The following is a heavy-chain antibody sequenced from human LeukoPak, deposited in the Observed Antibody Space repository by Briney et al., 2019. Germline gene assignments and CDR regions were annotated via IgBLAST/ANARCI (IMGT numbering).Heavy chain of an antibody. V-gene: IGHV3-23*01. CDR1: GFTFSIYA. CDR3: AKDRPNYYESNGHYYRRDGDS. Sequence: PGGSLRLSCAASGFTFSIYAMSWVRQAPGKGLEWVSSTSSGGDYTYYAGSVKGRFTISRDNSKNTLYLQMYSLRAEDTATYYCAKDRPNYYESNGHYYRRDGDSWGQGTLVTVSS. CDR2: TSSGGDYT. D-gene: IGHD3-22*01. J-gene: IGHJ5*01.